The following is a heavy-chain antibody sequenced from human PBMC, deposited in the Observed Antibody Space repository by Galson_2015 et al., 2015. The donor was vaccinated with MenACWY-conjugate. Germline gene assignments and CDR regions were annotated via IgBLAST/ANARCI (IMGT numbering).Heavy chain of an antibody. CDR2: LHPNSANT. CDR3: ARQTADGYKLDF. CDR1: GYTFTGHY. Sequence: QSGAEVKKPGESLTVSCKASGYTFTGHYLHWVRQAPGQGLEWMGWLHPNSANTNYAQNFQAWVTMTWDTSISTAYLEVSRLRSDDTAVYYCARQTADGYKLDFWGQGTLVTVSS. V-gene: IGHV1-2*04. J-gene: IGHJ4*02. D-gene: IGHD5-24*01.